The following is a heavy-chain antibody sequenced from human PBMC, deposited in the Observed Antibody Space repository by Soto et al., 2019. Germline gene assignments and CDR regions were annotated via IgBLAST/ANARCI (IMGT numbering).Heavy chain of an antibody. Sequence: QVQLQESGPRLVKPLQTLSLTCTVSGDSINSGDYYWSWIRQPPGRGLEWVGYSFYSGITDYNPSLKSRMTISRDTSKIQFSLRLNSVTAADTAVYFWARWSGVGVAGMDVWGQGTTVSVSS. CDR2: SFYSGIT. CDR3: ARWSGVGVAGMDV. D-gene: IGHD3-10*01. CDR1: GDSINSGDYY. J-gene: IGHJ6*02. V-gene: IGHV4-30-4*01.